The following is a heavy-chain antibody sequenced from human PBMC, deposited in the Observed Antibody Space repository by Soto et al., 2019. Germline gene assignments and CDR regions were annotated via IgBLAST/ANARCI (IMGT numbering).Heavy chain of an antibody. CDR3: ARASYCGGGCYYNFDY. V-gene: IGHV1-2*02. D-gene: IGHD2-21*02. CDR1: GYTLTDYY. Sequence: QVQLVQSGAEVKKPGASVKVSCKASGYTLTDYYMHWVRQAPGQGLEWMGWIKSNSAATTYAQKFQGRVTMTRDTSISTVYMELSSLRYDDTAIYYCARASYCGGGCYYNFDYWGQGTLVTVSS. J-gene: IGHJ4*02. CDR2: IKSNSAAT.